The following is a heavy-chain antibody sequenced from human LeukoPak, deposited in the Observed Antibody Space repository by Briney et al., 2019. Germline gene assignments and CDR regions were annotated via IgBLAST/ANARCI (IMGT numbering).Heavy chain of an antibody. V-gene: IGHV3-30*02. D-gene: IGHD3-22*01. CDR2: IRYDGSNK. Sequence: TGGSLRLSCAASGFTFTSYGMHWVRQTPGKGLEWVAFIRYDGSNKYYADSVKGRFTISRDNSKNTLYLQMNSLRAEDTALYYCAKDVIIYYYDTSGYSPFDYWGQGTLVTVSS. CDR1: GFTFTSYG. J-gene: IGHJ4*02. CDR3: AKDVIIYYYDTSGYSPFDY.